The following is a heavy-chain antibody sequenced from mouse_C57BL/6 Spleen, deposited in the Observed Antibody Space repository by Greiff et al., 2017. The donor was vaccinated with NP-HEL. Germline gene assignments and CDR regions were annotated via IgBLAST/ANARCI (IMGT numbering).Heavy chain of an antibody. D-gene: IGHD1-1*01. Sequence: EVKLMESGGGLVKPGGSLKLSCAASGFTFRDYGLHWVRQAPEKGLEWVAYISSGSSTIYYADTVKGRFTISRDNAKNTLFLQMTSLRSEDTAMYYCARRYGSSPYAMDYWGQGTSVTVSS. V-gene: IGHV5-17*01. CDR3: ARRYGSSPYAMDY. J-gene: IGHJ4*01. CDR2: ISSGSSTI. CDR1: GFTFRDYG.